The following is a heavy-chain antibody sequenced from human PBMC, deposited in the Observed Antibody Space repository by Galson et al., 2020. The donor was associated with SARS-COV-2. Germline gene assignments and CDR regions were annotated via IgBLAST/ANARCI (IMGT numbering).Heavy chain of an antibody. CDR2: TYYRSKWYN. Sequence: SQTLSLTCAISGDSVSSNSAAWNWIRQSPSRGLEWLGRTYYRSKWYNDYAVSVKSRITINPDTYKNQFSLQLNSVTPEDTAVYYCARDWEASQNIVIHYYYGMDVWGQGTTVTVSS. V-gene: IGHV6-1*01. CDR3: ARDWEASQNIVIHYYYGMDV. J-gene: IGHJ6*02. CDR1: GDSVSSNSAA. D-gene: IGHD1-26*01.